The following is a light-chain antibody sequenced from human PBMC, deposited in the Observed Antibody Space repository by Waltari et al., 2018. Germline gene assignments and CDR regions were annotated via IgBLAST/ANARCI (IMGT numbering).Light chain of an antibody. CDR1: QSVSRA. CDR2: GAS. J-gene: IGKJ1*01. CDR3: QHYVRLPAT. V-gene: IGKV3-20*01. Sequence: IVLTQSPGTLSLSPGARAPLACWASQSVSRALVWYQQKPGQAPRLLIYGASTRAPGIPDRFSGSGSGTDFSLTINRLEPEDFAVYYCQHYVRLPATFGQGTKVEI.